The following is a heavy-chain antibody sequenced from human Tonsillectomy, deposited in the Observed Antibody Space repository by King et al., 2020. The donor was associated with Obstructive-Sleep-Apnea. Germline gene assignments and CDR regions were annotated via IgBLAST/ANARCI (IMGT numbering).Heavy chain of an antibody. CDR1: GFTFTSSA. Sequence: QLVQSGPEVKKPGTSGKVSCKASGFTFTSSAMQWVRQARGQRLEWIGWIVVGSGNTNYAQKFQERVTITKDMSTSTAYMELSSLRSEDTAVYYCAARMGYQTYYYGMDVWGQGTTVTVSS. CDR3: AARMGYQTYYYGMDV. D-gene: IGHD3-16*02. J-gene: IGHJ6*02. CDR2: IVVGSGNT. V-gene: IGHV1-58*02.